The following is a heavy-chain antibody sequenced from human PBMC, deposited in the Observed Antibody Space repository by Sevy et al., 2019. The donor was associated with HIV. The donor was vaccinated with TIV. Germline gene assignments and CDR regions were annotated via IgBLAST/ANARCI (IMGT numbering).Heavy chain of an antibody. V-gene: IGHV3-23*01. Sequence: GGSLRLSCAASGFTFSSYAMSWVRQAPGKGLEWVSAISGSGGSTYYADSVKGRFTISRDNSKNTLYLQMNSLRAEDTAVYYCAKANDFWSFQWASSRPNELDYWGQGTLVTVSS. CDR2: ISGSGGST. CDR3: AKANDFWSFQWASSRPNELDY. J-gene: IGHJ4*02. CDR1: GFTFSSYA. D-gene: IGHD3-3*01.